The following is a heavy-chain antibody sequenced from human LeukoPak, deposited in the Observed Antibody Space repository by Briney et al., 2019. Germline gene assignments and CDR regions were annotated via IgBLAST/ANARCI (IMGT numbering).Heavy chain of an antibody. CDR2: IKQDGSEK. Sequence: GGSLRLSCAASGFTFSSYWMSWVRQAPGKGLEWVANIKQDGSEKYYVDSVKGRFTISRDNAKNSLYLQMDSLRAEDTAVYYCAREGQWLGLGPNFDYWGQGTLVTVSS. J-gene: IGHJ4*02. D-gene: IGHD6-19*01. CDR1: GFTFSSYW. CDR3: AREGQWLGLGPNFDY. V-gene: IGHV3-7*03.